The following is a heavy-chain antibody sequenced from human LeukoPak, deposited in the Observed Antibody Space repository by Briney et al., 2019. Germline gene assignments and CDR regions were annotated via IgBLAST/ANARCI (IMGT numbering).Heavy chain of an antibody. Sequence: KLSETLSLTCAVYGGSFSGYYWSWIRQPPGKGLEWIGEINHSGSTNYNPSLKSRVTISVDTSKNQFSLKLSSVTAADTAVYYCARGGFTTFRYYYDSSGGNFDYWGQGTLVTVSS. CDR1: GGSFSGYY. J-gene: IGHJ4*02. D-gene: IGHD3-22*01. CDR2: INHSGST. V-gene: IGHV4-34*01. CDR3: ARGGFTTFRYYYDSSGGNFDY.